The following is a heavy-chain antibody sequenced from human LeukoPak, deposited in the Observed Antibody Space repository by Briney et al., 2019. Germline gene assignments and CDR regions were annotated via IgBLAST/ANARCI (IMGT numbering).Heavy chain of an antibody. D-gene: IGHD3-22*01. J-gene: IGHJ3*02. CDR3: ARDHISYYYDSSGPQARYDAFDI. CDR1: GYTFTSYY. Sequence: GASVKVSCKASGYTFTSYYMHWVRQASGQGLEWIGIINPSGGSTSYAQKFQGRVTMTRDMSTSTVYMELSSLRSEDTAVYYCARDHISYYYDSSGPQARYDAFDIWGQGTMVTVSS. CDR2: INPSGGST. V-gene: IGHV1-46*01.